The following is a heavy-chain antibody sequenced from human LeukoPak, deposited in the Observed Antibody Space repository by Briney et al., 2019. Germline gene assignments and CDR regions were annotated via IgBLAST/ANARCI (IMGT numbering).Heavy chain of an antibody. CDR3: ARPVEQLVRNYYGMDV. CDR1: GGSISSYY. J-gene: IGHJ6*02. V-gene: IGHV4-59*12. Sequence: SETLSLTCTVSGGSISSYYWSWIRQPPGKGLEWIGYIYYSGSTNYNPSLKSRVTISVDTSKNQFSLKLSSVTAADTAVYYCARPVEQLVRNYYGMDVWGQGTTVTVSS. D-gene: IGHD6-6*01. CDR2: IYYSGST.